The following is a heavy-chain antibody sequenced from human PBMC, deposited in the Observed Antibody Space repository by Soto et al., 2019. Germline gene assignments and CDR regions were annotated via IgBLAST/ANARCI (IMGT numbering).Heavy chain of an antibody. CDR2: IWYDGSNK. CDR3: AREMATRYYGMDV. V-gene: IGHV3-33*01. D-gene: IGHD5-12*01. J-gene: IGHJ6*02. Sequence: GGSLRLSCAASGFTFSSYGMHWVRQAPGKGLEWVAVIWYDGSNKYYADSVKGRFTISRDNSKNTLYLQMNSLRAEDTAVYYCAREMATRYYGMDVWGQGTTVTVSS. CDR1: GFTFSSYG.